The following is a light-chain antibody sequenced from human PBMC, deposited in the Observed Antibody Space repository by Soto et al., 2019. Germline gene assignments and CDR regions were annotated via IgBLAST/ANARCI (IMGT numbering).Light chain of an antibody. CDR2: AAS. V-gene: IGKV3-20*01. CDR3: QQYGGSPFT. CDR1: QSVSVNS. Sequence: EIVLTQSPGTLSLSPGERATLSCRASQSVSVNSLAWYQQKGGQAPRLLIYAASTRSTGVPDRFSGTGSGTDFALTFSRLETEDSAVYYCQQYGGSPFTFGPGTKVDIK. J-gene: IGKJ3*01.